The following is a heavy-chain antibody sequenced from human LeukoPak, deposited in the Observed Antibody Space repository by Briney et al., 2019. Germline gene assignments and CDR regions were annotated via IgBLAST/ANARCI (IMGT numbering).Heavy chain of an antibody. V-gene: IGHV3-23*01. CDR2: ISGSGGST. J-gene: IGHJ4*02. CDR3: AKDGDCYGSGSYYRY. D-gene: IGHD3-10*01. CDR1: GFTFSSYA. Sequence: GGSLRLSCAASGFTFSSYAMSWVRQAPGKGLEWVSAISGSGGSTYYADSVKGRFTISRDNSKNTLYLQMNSLRAEDTAVYYCAKDGDCYGSGSYYRYWGQGTLVTVSS.